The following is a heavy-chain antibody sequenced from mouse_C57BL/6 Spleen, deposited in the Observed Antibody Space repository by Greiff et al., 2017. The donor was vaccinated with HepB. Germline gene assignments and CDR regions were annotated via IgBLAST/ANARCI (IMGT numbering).Heavy chain of an antibody. CDR1: GYTFTDYY. J-gene: IGHJ2*01. D-gene: IGHD1-1*01. V-gene: IGHV1-26*01. CDR2: INPNNGGT. Sequence: VQLQQSGPELVKPGASVKISCKASGYTFTDYYMNWVKQSHGKSLEWIGDINPNNGGTSYNQKFKGKATLTVDKSSSTAYMELRSLTSEDSAVYYCARGVVAVDYWGQGTTLTVSS. CDR3: ARGVVAVDY.